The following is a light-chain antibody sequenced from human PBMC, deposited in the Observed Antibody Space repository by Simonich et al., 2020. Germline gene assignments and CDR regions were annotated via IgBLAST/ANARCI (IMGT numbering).Light chain of an antibody. V-gene: IGKV4-1*01. Sequence: DIVMTQSPDSLAVSLGERATINCKSSQSVLYSSHNKNYLAWYQQQPGQPPKLLIYWASTRESRVPDRFSGSGSGTDFTLTISSLQAEDVAVYYCQQYYSTPLTFGGGTKVEIK. CDR3: QQYYSTPLT. CDR2: WAS. CDR1: QSVLYSSHNKNY. J-gene: IGKJ4*01.